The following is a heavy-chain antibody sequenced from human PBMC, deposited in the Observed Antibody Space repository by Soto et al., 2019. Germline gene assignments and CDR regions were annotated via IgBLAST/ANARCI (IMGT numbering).Heavy chain of an antibody. CDR2: ISGSGGST. J-gene: IGHJ5*02. V-gene: IGHV3-23*01. Sequence: PGGSLRGYCAASGCMFSSYAMGWVRQAPGKGLEWVADISGSGGSTFYADSVKGRFTFSRDNSKNTLYLQMNSLRAEDTAVYYCAKIPSVVAGGPDWFGPWRQGTLFTVSS. D-gene: IGHD6-19*01. CDR1: GCMFSSYA. CDR3: AKIPSVVAGGPDWFGP.